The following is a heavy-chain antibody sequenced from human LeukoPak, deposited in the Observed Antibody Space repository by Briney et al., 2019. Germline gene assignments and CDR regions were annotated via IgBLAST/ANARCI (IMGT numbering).Heavy chain of an antibody. Sequence: GASVKVSCKASGYTFTSYGISWVRQAPGQGLEWMGWISAYNGNTNYAQKVQGRVTMTTDTPTSTAYMELRSLRSDDTAVYYCAREETHHVYYGMDVWGQGTMVTVSS. J-gene: IGHJ6*02. CDR2: ISAYNGNT. CDR1: GYTFTSYG. D-gene: IGHD1-14*01. V-gene: IGHV1-18*01. CDR3: AREETHHVYYGMDV.